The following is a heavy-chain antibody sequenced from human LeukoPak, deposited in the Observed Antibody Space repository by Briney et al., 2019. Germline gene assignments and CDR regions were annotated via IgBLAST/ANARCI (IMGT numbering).Heavy chain of an antibody. CDR1: GFTFTNYA. CDR3: TKAPLMSCTGAFCYPFDS. Sequence: GGSLRLSCAASGFTFTNYAMSWVRQTPGKGLEWVSATVGSRPDTYHADSVKGRFTMSRDNSRNTLYLQMNNLRIEDSAVHYCTKAPLMSCTGAFCYPFDSWGQGVLVTVSS. J-gene: IGHJ4*02. V-gene: IGHV3-23*01. CDR2: TVGSRPDT. D-gene: IGHD2-8*02.